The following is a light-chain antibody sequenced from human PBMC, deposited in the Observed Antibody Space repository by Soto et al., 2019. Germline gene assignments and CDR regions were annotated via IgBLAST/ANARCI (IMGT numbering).Light chain of an antibody. CDR1: HTVLYSSNNKNY. Sequence: EIVMTQSPDSLAVCLGERSSIDCKSIHTVLYSSNNKNYLAWYQQKPGQAPRLLMFRTSSRATGFPARFSGSGSGTEFNLTISSLQSEDFGVYYCQQYNNWPRATFGGGTKVDI. CDR2: RTS. V-gene: IGKV4-1*01. CDR3: QQYNNWPRAT. J-gene: IGKJ4*01.